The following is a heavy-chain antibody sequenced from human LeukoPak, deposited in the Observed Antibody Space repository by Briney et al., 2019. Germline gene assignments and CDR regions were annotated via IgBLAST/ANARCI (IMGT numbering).Heavy chain of an antibody. CDR2: ISSSGSTI. CDR3: AREGYYYDSSGYSDRYFQH. Sequence: GGSLRLSCAASGFTFSDYYMSWIRQAPGKGLEWVSYISSSGSTIYYADSVKGRFTISRDNAKNSLYLQMNSLRAEDTAVYYCAREGYYYDSSGYSDRYFQHWGQGTLVTVSS. D-gene: IGHD3-22*01. V-gene: IGHV3-11*04. J-gene: IGHJ1*01. CDR1: GFTFSDYY.